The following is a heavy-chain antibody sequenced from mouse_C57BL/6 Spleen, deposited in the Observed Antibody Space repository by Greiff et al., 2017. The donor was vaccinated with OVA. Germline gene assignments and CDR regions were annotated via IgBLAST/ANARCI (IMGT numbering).Heavy chain of an antibody. CDR2: ISSGSSTT. CDR3: ASDGNSYRDRAWFAY. CDR1: GFTFSDYG. Sequence: EVMLVESGGGLVKPGGSLKLSCAASGFTFSDYGMHWVRQAPEKGLEWVAYISSGSSTTNYADTVKGRFTSSRDNATNALFLQMTSLRSEDWAMYYCASDGNSYRDRAWFAYWGPGTLVTVSA. V-gene: IGHV5-17*01. D-gene: IGHD1-1*01. J-gene: IGHJ3*01.